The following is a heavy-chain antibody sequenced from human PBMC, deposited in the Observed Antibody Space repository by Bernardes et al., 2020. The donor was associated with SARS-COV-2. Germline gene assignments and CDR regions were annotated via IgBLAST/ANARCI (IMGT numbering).Heavy chain of an antibody. CDR1: GFTFSSYA. J-gene: IGHJ4*02. V-gene: IGHV3-23*01. CDR2: ISVSGGST. CDR3: AKGGSTVVRGVDC. Sequence: GGSLRLSCAASGFTFSSYAMSWVRQAPGKGLEWVSGISVSGGSTYYADSVKGRFTISRDNSKNTLYLQMNSLRDEDTAVYYCAKGGSTVVRGVDCWGQGTLVTVSS. D-gene: IGHD3-10*01.